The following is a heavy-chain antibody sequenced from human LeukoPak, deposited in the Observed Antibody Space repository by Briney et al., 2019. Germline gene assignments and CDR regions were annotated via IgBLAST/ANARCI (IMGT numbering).Heavy chain of an antibody. CDR1: GYTFTGYY. V-gene: IGHV1-2*02. D-gene: IGHD2-2*01. Sequence: ASVKVSCKASGYTFTGYYMHWVRQAPGQGLEWMGWINPNSGGTNYAQKFQGRVTMTRGTSISTAYMELSRLRSDDTAVYYCARVSCSSTSCPARDAFDIWGQGTMVTVSS. CDR2: INPNSGGT. CDR3: ARVSCSSTSCPARDAFDI. J-gene: IGHJ3*02.